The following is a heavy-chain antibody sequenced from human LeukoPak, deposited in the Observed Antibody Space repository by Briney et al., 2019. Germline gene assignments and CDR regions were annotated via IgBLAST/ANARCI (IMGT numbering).Heavy chain of an antibody. CDR3: ATRYASGPIADY. CDR1: GFSFDDFA. D-gene: IGHD3-10*01. CDR2: ITWNGGTI. J-gene: IGHJ4*02. V-gene: IGHV3-9*01. Sequence: GGSLRLSCAASGFSFDDFAMHWVRHAPGKGLEWVSGITWNGGTIDYADSVKGRFTISRDNAKNSLYLQMNSLRAEDTALYYCATRYASGPIADYWGQGTLVTVSS.